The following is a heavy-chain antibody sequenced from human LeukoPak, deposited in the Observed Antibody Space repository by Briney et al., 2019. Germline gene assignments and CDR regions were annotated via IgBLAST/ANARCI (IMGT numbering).Heavy chain of an antibody. CDR3: ATRYASGPIADY. CDR1: GFSFDDFA. D-gene: IGHD3-10*01. CDR2: ITWNGGTI. J-gene: IGHJ4*02. V-gene: IGHV3-9*01. Sequence: GGSLRLSCAASGFSFDDFAMHWVRHAPGKGLEWVSGITWNGGTIDYADSVKGRFTISRDNAKNSLYLQMNSLRAEDTALYYCATRYASGPIADYWGQGTLVTVSS.